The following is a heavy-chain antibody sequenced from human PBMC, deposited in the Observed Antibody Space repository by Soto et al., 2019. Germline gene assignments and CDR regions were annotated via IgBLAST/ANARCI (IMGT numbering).Heavy chain of an antibody. J-gene: IGHJ4*02. CDR2: FDPEDGET. CDR1: GYTLTELS. V-gene: IGHV1-24*01. CDR3: ATPSWQQLVLIQGRSGFDY. D-gene: IGHD6-13*01. Sequence: ASVNVSCKVSGYTLTELSMHWVRQAPGKGLEWMGGFDPEDGETIYAQKFQGRVTMTEDTSTDTAYMELSSLRSEGTAVYYCATPSWQQLVLIQGRSGFDYWGQGTLVTVSS.